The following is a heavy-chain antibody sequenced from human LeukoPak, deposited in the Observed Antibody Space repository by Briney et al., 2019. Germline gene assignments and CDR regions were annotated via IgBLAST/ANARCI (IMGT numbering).Heavy chain of an antibody. CDR3: AKVLGRGRWLQKWGFDY. J-gene: IGHJ4*02. CDR2: ISYDGSNK. Sequence: GGSLRLSCAASGFTFSSYGMHWVRQAPGKGLEWVAVISYDGSNKYYADSVKGRFTISRDNSKNTLYLQMNSLRAEDTAVYYCAKVLGRGRWLQKWGFDYWGQGTLVTVSS. V-gene: IGHV3-30*18. D-gene: IGHD5-24*01. CDR1: GFTFSSYG.